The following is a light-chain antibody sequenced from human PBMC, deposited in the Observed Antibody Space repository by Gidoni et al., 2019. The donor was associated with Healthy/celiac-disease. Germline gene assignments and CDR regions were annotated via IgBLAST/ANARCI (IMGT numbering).Light chain of an antibody. V-gene: IGKV1-39*01. Sequence: DIQMTQSPSSLSASVGDSVTITGRASQSISSYLNWYQQRPGKAPKLLIYAASSLQSGVPSRFSGSGSETDFTLTSSSLQPEDFATYYCQQSYSTLWTFGQGTKVEIK. J-gene: IGKJ1*01. CDR2: AAS. CDR3: QQSYSTLWT. CDR1: QSISSY.